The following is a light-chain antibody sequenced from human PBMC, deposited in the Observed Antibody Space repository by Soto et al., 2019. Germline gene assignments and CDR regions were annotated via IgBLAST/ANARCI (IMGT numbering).Light chain of an antibody. V-gene: IGKV3-20*01. CDR3: QQYGSSPTWT. CDR1: QSVSSNY. CDR2: GAS. J-gene: IGKJ1*01. Sequence: EMVLTQARGTLTLSPGERATLSCRAIQSVSSNYLAWYQQKPGQAPRLLIYGASTRATGIPDRFSGSGSGTDFTLTISRLEPEDSGVYYCQQYGSSPTWTFGQGTKVDI.